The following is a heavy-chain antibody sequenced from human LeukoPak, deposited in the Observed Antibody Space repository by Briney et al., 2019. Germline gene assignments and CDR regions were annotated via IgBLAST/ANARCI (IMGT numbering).Heavy chain of an antibody. J-gene: IGHJ4*02. Sequence: GGTLRLSCAASGFPFSSYWMSWVRQAPGKGLECVAHIKKDGSDKYYVDSVKGRFSPSRDDAKNSRYLQLNTLRADVTAEYYCARLAVPTGFDYWGQGTLVTVTS. CDR2: IKKDGSDK. V-gene: IGHV3-7*01. CDR3: ARLAVPTGFDY. D-gene: IGHD6-19*01. CDR1: GFPFSSYW.